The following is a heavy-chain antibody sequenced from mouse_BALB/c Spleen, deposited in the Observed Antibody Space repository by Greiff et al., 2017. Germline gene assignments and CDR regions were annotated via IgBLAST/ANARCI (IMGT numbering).Heavy chain of an antibody. CDR2: ISDGGSYT. D-gene: IGHD2-4*01. J-gene: IGHJ3*01. CDR1: GFTFSDYY. CDR3: AREGKIYYEVAY. Sequence: EVMLVESGGGLVKPGGSLKLSCAASGFTFSDYYMYWVRQTPEKRLEWVATISDGGSYTYYPDSVKGRFTISRDNAKNNLYLQMSSLKSEDTAMYYCAREGKIYYEVAYWGQGTLVTVSA. V-gene: IGHV5-4*02.